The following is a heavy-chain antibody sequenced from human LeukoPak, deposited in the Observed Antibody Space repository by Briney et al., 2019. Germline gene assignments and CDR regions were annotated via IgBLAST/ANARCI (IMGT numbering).Heavy chain of an antibody. CDR1: GFTFNLFS. V-gene: IGHV3-30*03. CDR2: TSHDESNK. CDR3: AHQVPPNDEFFDH. J-gene: IGHJ5*02. Sequence: GGSLRLSCEASGFTFNLFSMHWIRQTPGKGLEWVSATSHDESNKLYADSVKGRFTISRDNSRDTVYLQMNSLRAEDTAEYFCAHQVPPNDEFFDHWGQGTLVTVSS.